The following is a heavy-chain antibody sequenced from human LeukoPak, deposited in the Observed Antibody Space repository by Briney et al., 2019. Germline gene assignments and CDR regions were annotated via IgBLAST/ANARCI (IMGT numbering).Heavy chain of an antibody. CDR3: AKDPFHWGTIYFDY. CDR2: ISSSGSTI. D-gene: IGHD7-27*01. V-gene: IGHV3-48*01. CDR1: GFIFSSYS. Sequence: GGSLRLSCAASGFIFSSYSMNWVRQAPGKGLEWVSYISSSGSTIYYADSVKGRFTISRDNSKSTLYLQINSLRAEDTAVYYCAKDPFHWGTIYFDYWGQGTLVTVSS. J-gene: IGHJ4*02.